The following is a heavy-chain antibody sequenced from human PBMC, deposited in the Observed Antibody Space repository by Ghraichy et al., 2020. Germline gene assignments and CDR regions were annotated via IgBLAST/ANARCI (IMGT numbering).Heavy chain of an antibody. CDR1: GGSISSSSYY. J-gene: IGHJ3*02. Sequence: SETLSLTCTVSGGSISSSSYYWDWIRQPPGKGLEWIGSTYYSGITYYNPSLKSRVTISVDSSKNQFSLKLSSVTAADTAAYYCARLRRSRGADNQGTDAFDIWGQGTMVIVSS. V-gene: IGHV4-39*01. CDR3: ARLRRSRGADNQGTDAFDI. CDR2: TYYSGIT. D-gene: IGHD5-24*01.